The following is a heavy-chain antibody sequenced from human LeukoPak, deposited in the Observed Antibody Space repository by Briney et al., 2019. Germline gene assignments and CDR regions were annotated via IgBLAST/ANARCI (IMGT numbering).Heavy chain of an antibody. D-gene: IGHD3-22*01. CDR1: GFPFSSYA. CDR2: ISDDGGST. CDR3: AKTDDTSGYFPLGR. J-gene: IGHJ4*02. Sequence: GGSLRLSCAASGFPFSSYAMSWVRQAPGRGLEWVSTISDDGGSTNYADTVQGRFTISRDNSKNTLFLQMNSLRAGDSAVYYCAKTDDTSGYFPLGRWGQGTLVTVSS. V-gene: IGHV3-23*01.